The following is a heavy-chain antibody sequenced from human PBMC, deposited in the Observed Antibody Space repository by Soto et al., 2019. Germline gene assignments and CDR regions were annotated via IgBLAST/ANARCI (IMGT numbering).Heavy chain of an antibody. Sequence: GGSLRLSCAASGFTFSSYWMHWVRQAPGKGLVWVSRINSDGSSTSYADSVKGRFTISRDNAKNTLYLQMNSLRAEDTAVYYCARDSDIAATYYYYYGMDVWGQGTTVTVSS. J-gene: IGHJ6*02. D-gene: IGHD6-6*01. CDR3: ARDSDIAATYYYYYGMDV. CDR1: GFTFSSYW. CDR2: INSDGSST. V-gene: IGHV3-74*01.